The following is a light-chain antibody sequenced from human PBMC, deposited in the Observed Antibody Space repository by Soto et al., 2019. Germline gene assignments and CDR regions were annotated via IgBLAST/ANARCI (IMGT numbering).Light chain of an antibody. V-gene: IGKV1-5*03. CDR1: QTIRRW. CDR3: QHYNSYSEA. CDR2: KAS. J-gene: IGKJ1*01. Sequence: IQMTQSPSTLSGSVGARVTITCRASQTIRRWLAWYQQKPGKAPKLLIYKASTLKSGVPSRFSGSGSGTEFTLTISSLQPDDFATYYCQHYNSYSEAFGQGTKVELK.